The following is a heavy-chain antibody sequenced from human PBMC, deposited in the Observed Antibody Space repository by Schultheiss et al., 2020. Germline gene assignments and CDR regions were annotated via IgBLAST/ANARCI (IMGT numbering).Heavy chain of an antibody. CDR1: GFTFSSYS. Sequence: GESLKISCAASGFTFSSYSMNWVRQAPGKGLEWVSSISSSSSYIYYADSVKGRFTISRDNAKNPLYLQMNILRAEDTAVYYCARDGIVVVPAAMIYYYYMDVWGKGTTVTVSS. D-gene: IGHD2-2*01. CDR2: ISSSSSYI. J-gene: IGHJ6*03. CDR3: ARDGIVVVPAAMIYYYYMDV. V-gene: IGHV3-21*01.